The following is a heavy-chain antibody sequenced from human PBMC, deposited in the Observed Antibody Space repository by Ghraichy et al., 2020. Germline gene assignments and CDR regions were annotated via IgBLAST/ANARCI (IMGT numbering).Heavy chain of an antibody. CDR1: GFTFSSYA. CDR2: ISYDGSNK. CDR3: ARWDSSGWYGEDGAY. V-gene: IGHV3-30-3*01. D-gene: IGHD6-19*01. Sequence: GESLNISCAASGFTFSSYAMHWVRQAPGKGLEWVAVISYDGSNKYYADSVKGRFTISRDNSKNTLYLQMNSMRAEDTAVYYCARWDSSGWYGEDGAYWGQGTLVTVSS. J-gene: IGHJ4*02.